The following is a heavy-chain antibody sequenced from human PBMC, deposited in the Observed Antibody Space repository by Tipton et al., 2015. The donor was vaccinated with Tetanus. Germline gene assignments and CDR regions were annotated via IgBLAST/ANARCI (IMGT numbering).Heavy chain of an antibody. J-gene: IGHJ4*02. CDR1: GGSFSGYY. D-gene: IGHD2-8*01. CDR3: ARANGPGSYLDY. Sequence: TLSLTCAVYGGSFSGYYWSWIRQPPGKGLEWIGEINHSGSTNYSPSLKSRVTISVDTSKNQFSLKLSSVTAADTAVYYCARANGPGSYLDYWGQGTLVTVSS. V-gene: IGHV4-34*01. CDR2: INHSGST.